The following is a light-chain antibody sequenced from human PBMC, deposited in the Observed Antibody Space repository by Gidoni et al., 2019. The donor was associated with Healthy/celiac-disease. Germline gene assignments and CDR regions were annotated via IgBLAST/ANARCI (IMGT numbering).Light chain of an antibody. CDR2: LGS. CDR3: MQALQTG. Sequence: DIVMTQSPLSLPVTPGEPASISCRSSQSRLHSNGYNYLDWYLQKPGQSPQLLIYLGSNRASGVPDRFSGSGSGTAFTLKISRVEAEDVGVYYCMQALQTGFGQGTKLEIK. J-gene: IGKJ2*03. CDR1: QSRLHSNGYNY. V-gene: IGKV2-28*01.